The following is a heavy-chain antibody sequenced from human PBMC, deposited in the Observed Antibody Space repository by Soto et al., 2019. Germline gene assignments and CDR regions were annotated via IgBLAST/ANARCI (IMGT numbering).Heavy chain of an antibody. CDR3: ARDPHSSGWYDY. CDR2: TSSSSSYI. D-gene: IGHD6-19*01. Sequence: EVQLVESGGGLVKPGGSLRLSCAASGFTFSSYSMNWVRQAPGKGLEWVSSTSSSSSYIYYAHPVKGRFTIPSDNAKNSLYPQMNSLRAEDTAVYYCARDPHSSGWYDYSVQGTLVTVSS. CDR1: GFTFSSYS. J-gene: IGHJ4*02. V-gene: IGHV3-21*01.